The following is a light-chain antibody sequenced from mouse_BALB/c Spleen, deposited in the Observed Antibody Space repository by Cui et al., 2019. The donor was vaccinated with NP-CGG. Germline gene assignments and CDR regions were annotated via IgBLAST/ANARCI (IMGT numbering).Light chain of an antibody. CDR2: GTN. CDR1: TGAVTTSNY. CDR3: ALRYSNHWV. J-gene: IGLJ1*01. V-gene: IGLV1*01. Sequence: QAVVTQESAFTTSPGETVTLTCRSSTGAVTTSNYANWVQEKPDHLFTGLIGGTNNRAPGVPARFSGSLIGDKAALTITGAQTEDETIYFCALRYSNHWVFGGGTKLTVL.